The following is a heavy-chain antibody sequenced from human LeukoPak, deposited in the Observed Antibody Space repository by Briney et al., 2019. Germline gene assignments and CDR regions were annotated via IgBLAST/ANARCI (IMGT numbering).Heavy chain of an antibody. J-gene: IGHJ6*03. D-gene: IGHD6-6*01. V-gene: IGHV4-34*01. CDR3: ARAGRGLVLRYYYYYMDV. CDR1: GGSFSGYY. Sequence: SETLSLTCAVYGGSFSGYYWSWLRQPPGKGLEGVGEINNSGSTNYNPSLKSRVTISVDTSKNQFSLKLSSVTAADTAVYYCARAGRGLVLRYYYYYMDVWGKGTTVTVSS. CDR2: INNSGST.